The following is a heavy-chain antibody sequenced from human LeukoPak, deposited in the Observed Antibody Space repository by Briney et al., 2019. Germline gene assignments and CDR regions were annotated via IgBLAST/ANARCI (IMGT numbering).Heavy chain of an antibody. CDR3: ARNYCGGDCWYYGMDV. D-gene: IGHD2-21*02. CDR1: GFTFSSYG. V-gene: IGHV3-33*01. CDR2: IWYDGSNK. J-gene: IGHJ6*02. Sequence: PGGSLRLSCAASGFTFSSYGMHWVRQAPGKGLEGVAVIWYDGSNKYYADSVKDRFTISRDNSKNTLYLQMNSLRAEDTAVYYCARNYCGGDCWYYGMDVWGQGTTVTVSS.